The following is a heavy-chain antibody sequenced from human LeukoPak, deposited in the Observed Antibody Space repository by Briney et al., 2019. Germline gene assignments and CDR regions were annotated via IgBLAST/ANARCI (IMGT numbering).Heavy chain of an antibody. J-gene: IGHJ3*02. CDR1: GGSISSYY. Sequence: SETLSLTCTVSGGSISSYYWSWIRQPPGKGLEWIGYIYYSGSTNYNPSLRSRVTISVDTSKNQFSLKLSSVTAADTAVYYCAISYSSGWYAAFDIWGQGTMVTVSS. CDR3: AISYSSGWYAAFDI. CDR2: IYYSGST. V-gene: IGHV4-59*08. D-gene: IGHD6-19*01.